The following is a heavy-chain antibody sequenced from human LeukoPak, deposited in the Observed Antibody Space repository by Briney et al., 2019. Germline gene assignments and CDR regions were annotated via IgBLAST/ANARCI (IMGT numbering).Heavy chain of an antibody. CDR1: GGSISSSSYY. Sequence: PSETLSLTCAVSGGSISSSSYYWGWLRQPPGKGLEWIVSIYYSGSTYYNPSLKSRVTISVDTSKNQFSLKLSSVTAADTAVYYCARVLLSEEPLWFGELPTGGTNWFDPWGQGTLVTVSS. V-gene: IGHV4-39*07. D-gene: IGHD3-10*01. CDR2: IYYSGST. J-gene: IGHJ5*02. CDR3: ARVLLSEEPLWFGELPTGGTNWFDP.